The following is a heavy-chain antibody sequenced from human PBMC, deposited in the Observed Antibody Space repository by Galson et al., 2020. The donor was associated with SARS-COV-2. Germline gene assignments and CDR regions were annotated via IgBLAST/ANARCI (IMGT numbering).Heavy chain of an antibody. CDR1: GFTFSSYG. V-gene: IGHV3-33*01. CDR3: ARGSDWYVDL. Sequence: GESLKISCAASGFTFSSYGMHWVRQAPGKGLEWVAVIWYDGSNKYYADSVKGRFTISRDNSKNTLYLQMNSLRAEDTAVYYCARGSDWYVDLWGRGTLVTVSS. J-gene: IGHJ2*01. CDR2: IWYDGSNK.